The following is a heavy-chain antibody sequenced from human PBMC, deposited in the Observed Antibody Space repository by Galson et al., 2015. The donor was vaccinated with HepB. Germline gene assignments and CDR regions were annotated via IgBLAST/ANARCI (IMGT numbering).Heavy chain of an antibody. Sequence: SLRLSCAASGFALSNYGMNWVRQASGKGLEWVSGFGTSGDKTSYADSVKGRFTTSRDNSRNTLYLQMNSLRAEDTAVYYCAKRLFVPTDCWGQGTLVTVSS. CDR3: AKRLFVPTDC. V-gene: IGHV3-23*01. CDR2: FGTSGDKT. J-gene: IGHJ4*02. CDR1: GFALSNYG.